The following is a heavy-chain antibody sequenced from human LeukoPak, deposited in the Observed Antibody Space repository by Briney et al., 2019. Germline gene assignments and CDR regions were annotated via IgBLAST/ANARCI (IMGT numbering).Heavy chain of an antibody. V-gene: IGHV3-23*01. Sequence: PGGSLRLSCAASGFTFSSFAMTWVSQAPGKGLEWVSSITGNHGATYNIDSVKGRFTICRDNSQNTLYLQMNSLRAEDTAVYYCTKDPNGDYVGAFDPWGQGTLVTVSS. J-gene: IGHJ5*02. CDR2: ITGNHGAT. CDR3: TKDPNGDYVGAFDP. CDR1: GFTFSSFA. D-gene: IGHD4-17*01.